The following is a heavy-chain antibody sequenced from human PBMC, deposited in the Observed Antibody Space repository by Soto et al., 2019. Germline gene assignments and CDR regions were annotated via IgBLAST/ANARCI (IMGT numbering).Heavy chain of an antibody. D-gene: IGHD6-19*01. Sequence: ASVKVSCKASGGTFSSYTISWVRQAPGQGLEWMGRIIPILGIANYAQKFQGRVTITADKSTSTAYMELSSLRSEDTAVYYCATGRIAVAGTISDWFDPWGQGTLVTGSS. CDR3: ATGRIAVAGTISDWFDP. CDR1: GGTFSSYT. J-gene: IGHJ5*02. CDR2: IIPILGIA. V-gene: IGHV1-69*02.